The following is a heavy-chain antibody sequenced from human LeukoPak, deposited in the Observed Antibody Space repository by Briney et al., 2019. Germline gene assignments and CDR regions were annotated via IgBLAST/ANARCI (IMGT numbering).Heavy chain of an antibody. J-gene: IGHJ4*02. CDR3: AGDSSTIGDY. V-gene: IGHV3-33*01. CDR2: IWYDGSNK. CDR1: GFTFSSYG. Sequence: GRSLRLSCAASGFTFSSYGMHWVRQAPGKGLEWMAVIWYDGSNKYYADSVKGRFTISRDNSKNTLYLQMNSLRAEDTAVYYCAGDSSTIGDYWGQGTLVTVSS. D-gene: IGHD2/OR15-2a*01.